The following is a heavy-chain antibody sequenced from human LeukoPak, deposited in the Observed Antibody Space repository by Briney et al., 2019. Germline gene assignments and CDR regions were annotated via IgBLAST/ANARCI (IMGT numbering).Heavy chain of an antibody. V-gene: IGHV1-69*04. CDR3: AKPVCCSSSSRRVPGVYCFDY. Sequence: SVKVSCKASGGTFSSYAISWLRQAPGQGLEWMGRISPILGIANYAQKFQGRVTITADKSTSTAYMELSSLRSEDTAVYYCAKPVCCSSSSRRVPGVYCFDYWGQGTLVTVSP. CDR2: ISPILGIA. D-gene: IGHD2-2*01. J-gene: IGHJ4*02. CDR1: GGTFSSYA.